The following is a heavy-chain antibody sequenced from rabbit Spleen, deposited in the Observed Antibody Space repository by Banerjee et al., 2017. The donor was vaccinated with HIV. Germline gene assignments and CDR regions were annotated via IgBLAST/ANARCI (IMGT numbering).Heavy chain of an antibody. D-gene: IGHD1-1*01. CDR3: ARDTSSSFSSYGMDL. Sequence: QEQLEESGGGLVQPGGSLTLSCKASGFDFSSYYMSWVRQAPGKGLEWIACIDTGSSGFTYSASWAKGRFTCSKTSSTTVTLQMTRLTAADTATYFCARDTSSSFSSYGMDLWGPGTLVTVS. V-gene: IGHV1S45*01. J-gene: IGHJ6*01. CDR2: IDTGSSGFT. CDR1: GFDFSSYYM.